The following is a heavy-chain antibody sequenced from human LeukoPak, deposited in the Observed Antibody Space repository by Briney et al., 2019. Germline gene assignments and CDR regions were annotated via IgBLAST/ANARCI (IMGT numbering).Heavy chain of an antibody. CDR1: GFTFSSYA. CDR2: ISGSGGST. V-gene: IGHV3-23*01. D-gene: IGHD1-26*01. CDR3: AKSGSYFINNFDY. J-gene: IGHJ4*02. Sequence: GGSLRLSCAASGFTFSSYAMSWVRQAPGKGLEWVSAISGSGGSTYYADSVKGRITISRDNSKNTLYLQMNSLRAEDTAVYYCAKSGSYFINNFDYWGQGTLVTVSS.